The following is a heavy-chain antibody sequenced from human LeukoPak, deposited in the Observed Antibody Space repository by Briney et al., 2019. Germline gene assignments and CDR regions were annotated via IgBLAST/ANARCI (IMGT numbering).Heavy chain of an antibody. Sequence: GGSLRLSCAASGFTFNNYAMSWVRQAPGKGLEWVSSISGSGGSTYYADSVKGRFTISRDTSKTTLYLQMNSLRAEDTAIYYCAKDLVVVTATRGYWGQGTLVTVSS. CDR3: AKDLVVVTATRGY. D-gene: IGHD2-15*01. CDR2: ISGSGGST. CDR1: GFTFNNYA. V-gene: IGHV3-23*01. J-gene: IGHJ4*02.